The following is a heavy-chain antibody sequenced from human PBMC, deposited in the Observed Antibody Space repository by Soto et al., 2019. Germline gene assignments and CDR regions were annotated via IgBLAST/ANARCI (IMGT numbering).Heavy chain of an antibody. J-gene: IGHJ4*02. D-gene: IGHD2-15*01. CDR3: SSATVVAAAFDF. Sequence: EVQLVESGGGLVKPGGSLTLSGAASGFAFRSYNMNWVRQAPGKGQEWVASISSGSSNIYYADSVKGRFTISRDNAKNSLFLQMDSLRAEDSAVYYCSSATVVAAAFDFWGQGTLVIVSS. V-gene: IGHV3-21*01. CDR2: ISSGSSNI. CDR1: GFAFRSYN.